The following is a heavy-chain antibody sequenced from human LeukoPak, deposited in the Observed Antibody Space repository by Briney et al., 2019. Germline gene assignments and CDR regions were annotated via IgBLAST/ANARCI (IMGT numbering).Heavy chain of an antibody. Sequence: GASVKVSCKASGYTFTGYYMHRVRQAPGQGLEWMGWINPNSGGTNYAQKFQGRVTMTRDTSISTAYMELSRLRSDDTAVYYCARFGYYDSSGYSDWGQGTLVTVSS. CDR1: GYTFTGYY. CDR2: INPNSGGT. CDR3: ARFGYYDSSGYSD. V-gene: IGHV1-2*02. J-gene: IGHJ4*02. D-gene: IGHD3-22*01.